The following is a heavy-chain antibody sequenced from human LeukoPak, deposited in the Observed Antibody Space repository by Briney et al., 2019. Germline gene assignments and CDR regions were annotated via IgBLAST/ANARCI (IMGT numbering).Heavy chain of an antibody. CDR1: GFTFSLYW. CDR3: AGGTGFIIKD. CDR2: IKQDGSEK. Sequence: GGSLRLSCAAPGFTFSLYWMNWVRRAPGKGLEWVANIKQDGSEKNYVDSVKGRFTISRDNAKNSLYLQMNNLRVEDTAMYYCAGGTGFIIKDWGQGTLVTVSS. V-gene: IGHV3-7*03. D-gene: IGHD3-9*01. J-gene: IGHJ4*02.